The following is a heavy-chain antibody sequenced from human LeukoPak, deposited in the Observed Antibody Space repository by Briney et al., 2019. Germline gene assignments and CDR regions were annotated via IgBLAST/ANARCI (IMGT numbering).Heavy chain of an antibody. V-gene: IGHV4-34*01. Sequence: SETLSLTCAVYGGSLNGHYWSWIRQPPGKGLEWIGEGSESGGTKFNPSLKSRVTISVDTSKNQFSLKLSSGTAADTAVYYCVGAKQWLSFDIWGQGTKVTVS. CDR3: VGAKQWLSFDI. J-gene: IGHJ3*02. CDR2: GSESGGT. CDR1: GGSLNGHY. D-gene: IGHD3-22*01.